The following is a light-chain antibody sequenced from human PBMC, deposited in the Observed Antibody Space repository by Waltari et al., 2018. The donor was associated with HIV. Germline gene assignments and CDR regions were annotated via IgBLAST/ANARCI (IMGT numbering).Light chain of an antibody. V-gene: IGLV1-47*01. CDR2: RKS. CDR1: NSNFRANY. Sequence: QSVLTQPPSASGTPGQRVTISCSGSNSNFRANYVSWYQQSPGAAPKLLIHRKSQRPSGVPDLFSGSKSGTSASLAISGLRSDDEANYYCATWDDSLSLWVFGGGTKLTVL. J-gene: IGLJ3*02. CDR3: ATWDDSLSLWV.